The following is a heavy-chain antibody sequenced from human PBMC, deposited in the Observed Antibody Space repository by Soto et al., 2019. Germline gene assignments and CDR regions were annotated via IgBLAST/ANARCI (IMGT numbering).Heavy chain of an antibody. D-gene: IGHD6-25*01. CDR3: ARRGGYGSFDY. V-gene: IGHV4-61*01. CDR1: GGSVSSGSHY. CDR2: IYYSGST. J-gene: IGHJ4*02. Sequence: QVQLQESGPGLVKPSETLSLTCTVSGGSVSSGSHYWNWIRQPPGKGLEWIGEIYYSGSTTYNPSLKGRVSISVDTSKNQFSLMLNSMTAADTAVYYCARRGGYGSFDYWGQGTLVTVSS.